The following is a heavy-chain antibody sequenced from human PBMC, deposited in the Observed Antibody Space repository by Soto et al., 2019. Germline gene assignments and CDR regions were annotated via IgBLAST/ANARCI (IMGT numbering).Heavy chain of an antibody. V-gene: IGHV3-30*18. CDR2: ISYDGSNK. Sequence: QVQLVESGGGVVQPGRSLRLSCAASGFTFSSYGMHWVRQAPGKGLEWVAVISYDGSNKYYADSVKGRFTISRDNSKNTLYLQMNSLRAEDTAVYYCAKAVQLWSYYYYAMDVWGQGTTVTVSS. D-gene: IGHD5-18*01. J-gene: IGHJ6*02. CDR3: AKAVQLWSYYYYAMDV. CDR1: GFTFSSYG.